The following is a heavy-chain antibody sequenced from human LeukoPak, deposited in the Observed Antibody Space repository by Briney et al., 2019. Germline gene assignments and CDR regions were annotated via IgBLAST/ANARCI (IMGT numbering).Heavy chain of an antibody. J-gene: IGHJ4*02. CDR2: ISNGGGIT. CDR1: GFAFSTYA. CDR3: VKEVANHGFWTGHDY. Sequence: GSLRLSCAASGFAFSTYAMSWFRQAPGKGPEWLSVISNGGGITFYADPVKGRFTISRDNSRNTLSLQMNSLRVEDTAVYYCVKEVANHGFWTGHDYWGQGTLVTVSS. V-gene: IGHV3-23*01. D-gene: IGHD3/OR15-3a*01.